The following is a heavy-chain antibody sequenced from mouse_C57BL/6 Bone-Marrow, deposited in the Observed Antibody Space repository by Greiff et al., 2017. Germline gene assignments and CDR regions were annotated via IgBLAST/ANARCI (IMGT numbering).Heavy chain of an antibody. V-gene: IGHV1-55*01. CDR2: IYPGSGST. CDR3: ARKGIYYGNYVGAMDY. J-gene: IGHJ4*01. Sequence: VQLQQPGAELVTPGASVKMSCKASGYTFTSYWITWVKQRPGQGLEWIGDIYPGSGSTNYNEKFTSKATLTVDTSSSTAYMQLSSLTSEDSAVEYCARKGIYYGNYVGAMDYWGQGTSVTVSS. D-gene: IGHD2-1*01. CDR1: GYTFTSYW.